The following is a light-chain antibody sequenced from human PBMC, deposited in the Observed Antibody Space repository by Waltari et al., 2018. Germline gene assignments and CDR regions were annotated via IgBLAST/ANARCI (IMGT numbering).Light chain of an antibody. Sequence: QSALTQPASVSGSPGQSITLSCTGTSGDVGGYNYVSWYQQHPGKAPKLMISDVINRPSGVSNRFSGSKSGNTASLTISGLQAEDEADYYCCSYTSSNTYVFGTGTKVTVL. CDR1: SGDVGGYNY. V-gene: IGLV2-14*03. J-gene: IGLJ1*01. CDR3: CSYTSSNTYV. CDR2: DVI.